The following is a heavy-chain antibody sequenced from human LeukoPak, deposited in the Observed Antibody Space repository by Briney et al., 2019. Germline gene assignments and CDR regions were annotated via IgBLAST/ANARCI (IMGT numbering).Heavy chain of an antibody. J-gene: IGHJ4*02. CDR3: ARVTRYDYVWGSYRFGPFDY. V-gene: IGHV3-11*01. D-gene: IGHD3-16*01. CDR1: GFTFSDYY. CDR2: ISSSGGTI. Sequence: GGSLRLSCAASGFTFSDYYMSWIRQAPGKGLEWVSYISSSGGTIYYADSVKGRFTISRDNAKNSLYLRMNSLRAEDTAVYYCARVTRYDYVWGSYRFGPFDYWGQGTLVTVSS.